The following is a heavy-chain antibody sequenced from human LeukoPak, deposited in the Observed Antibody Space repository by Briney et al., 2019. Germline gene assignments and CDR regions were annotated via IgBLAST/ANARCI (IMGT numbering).Heavy chain of an antibody. Sequence: QAGGSLRLSCAASGFVFSTYAMHWVRRAPGKGLEYVSGISGNGGYTDYANSVKGRFTISRDNFKNTLYLQMGSLRAEDMAVYYCARDLFSGAEMATFDYWGQGTLVTVSS. CDR1: GFVFSTYA. CDR3: ARDLFSGAEMATFDY. J-gene: IGHJ4*02. CDR2: ISGNGGYT. D-gene: IGHD5-24*01. V-gene: IGHV3-64*01.